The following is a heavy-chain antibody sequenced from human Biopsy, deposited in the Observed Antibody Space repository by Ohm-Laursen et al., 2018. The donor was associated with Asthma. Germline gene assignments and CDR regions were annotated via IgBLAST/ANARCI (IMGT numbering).Heavy chain of an antibody. CDR2: IIPVFGTS. CDR1: GDILSSFG. J-gene: IGHJ6*02. CDR3: AREVSTVDYGYYYFAMDV. Sequence: GASVKVSCKAHGDILSSFGTKWVRKAPGQGLEWMGGIIPVFGTSNYAQKFQGRVTFTADGSTSSAYMELSSLTSEDSAVYYCAREVSTVDYGYYYFAMDVWGQGTTVTVSS. V-gene: IGHV1-69*13. D-gene: IGHD4-17*01.